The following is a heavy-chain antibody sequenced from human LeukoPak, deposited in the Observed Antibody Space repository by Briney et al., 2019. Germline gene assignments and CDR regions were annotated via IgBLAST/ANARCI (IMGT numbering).Heavy chain of an antibody. CDR1: GGSISTSNYY. CDR2: IYYSGST. V-gene: IGHV4-61*05. D-gene: IGHD5-12*01. Sequence: SETLSLTCTVSGGSISTSNYYWGWIRQPPGKGLEWIGYIYYSGSTNYNPSLKSRVTISVDTSKNQFSLKLSSVTAADTAVYYCARARGYVAAHFDYWGQGTLVTVSS. J-gene: IGHJ4*02. CDR3: ARARGYVAAHFDY.